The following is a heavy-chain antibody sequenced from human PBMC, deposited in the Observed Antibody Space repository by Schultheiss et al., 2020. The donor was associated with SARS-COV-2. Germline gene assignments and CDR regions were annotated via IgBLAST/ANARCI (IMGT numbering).Heavy chain of an antibody. Sequence: SETLSLTCAVYGGSFSGYYWSWIRQPPGKGLEWIGSIYYSGSTYYNPSLKSRVTISVDTSKNQFSLKLSSVTAADTAVYYCARIAWPYYYGMDVWGQGTTVTVSS. CDR2: IYYSGST. J-gene: IGHJ6*02. V-gene: IGHV4-34*01. CDR3: ARIAWPYYYGMDV. CDR1: GGSFSGYY.